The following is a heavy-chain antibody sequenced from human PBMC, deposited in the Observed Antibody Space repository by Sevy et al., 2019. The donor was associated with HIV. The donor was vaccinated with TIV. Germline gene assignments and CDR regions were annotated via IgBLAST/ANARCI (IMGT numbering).Heavy chain of an antibody. CDR2: IQYDGSNK. CDR1: GFSFSSYG. D-gene: IGHD3-16*01. Sequence: GGSLRLSCAASGFSFSSYGMHWVRQAPGKGLEWMSYIQYDGSNKDYADSVKGRFTISRDNSKNTLYLQMNSLRVEDTGVFYSGKEGGGEGGDHWGQGTLVTVSS. CDR3: GKEGGGEGGDH. V-gene: IGHV3-30*02. J-gene: IGHJ4*02.